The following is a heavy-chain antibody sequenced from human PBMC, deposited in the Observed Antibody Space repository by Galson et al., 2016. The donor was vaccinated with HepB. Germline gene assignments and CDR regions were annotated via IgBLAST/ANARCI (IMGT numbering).Heavy chain of an antibody. CDR1: GFTFSDYY. V-gene: IGHV3-11*01. D-gene: IGHD3-16*01. CDR2: ISDSGRTT. Sequence: SLRLSCAASGFTFSDYYMSWIRQAPGKGLEWVAFISDSGRTTYYADTVKGRFTISRDYMEDSLSLQMNSLRAGDTAIYYCVRGGRANWFDPWGQGTLVTVSS. CDR3: VRGGRANWFDP. J-gene: IGHJ5*02.